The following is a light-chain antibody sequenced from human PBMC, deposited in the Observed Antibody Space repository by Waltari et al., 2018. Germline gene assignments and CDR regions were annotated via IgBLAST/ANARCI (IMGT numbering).Light chain of an antibody. CDR1: QSISSY. V-gene: IGKV1-39*01. CDR2: AAS. J-gene: IGKJ1*01. CDR3: QQSYSTPRT. Sequence: DIKMTQSPSSLSASVGDRVTITCRASQSISSYLNWHQQKPGKAPKLLIYAASSLQSGVPSRFSGSGSETDFTLTISSLQPEHFATYYCQQSYSTPRTFGQGTKVEIK.